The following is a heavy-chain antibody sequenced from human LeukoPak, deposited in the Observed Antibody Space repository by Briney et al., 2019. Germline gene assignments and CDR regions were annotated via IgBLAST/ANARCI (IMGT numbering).Heavy chain of an antibody. CDR1: GFTFSSYA. V-gene: IGHV3-23*01. CDR2: ISGSGDGT. J-gene: IGHJ3*01. D-gene: IGHD5-24*01. Sequence: PGGSLRLSCAASGFTFSSYAMSWVRQAPGKGLEWVSGISGSGDGTYYADSVKGRFTISRDNSKKTLSLQMNSLRVEDTAIYYCAKDIQLSAWGLGTMVTVSS. CDR3: AKDIQLSA.